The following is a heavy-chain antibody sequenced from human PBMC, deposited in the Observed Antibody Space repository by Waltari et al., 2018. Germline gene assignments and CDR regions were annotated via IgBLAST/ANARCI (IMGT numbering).Heavy chain of an antibody. J-gene: IGHJ6*03. V-gene: IGHV3-21*01. CDR1: GFTFSSYS. Sequence: EVQLVESGGGLVKPGGSLRLSCAASGFTFSSYSMNWVRQAPGKGLEWVSSISSSSSYIYYADSVKGRFTISRDNAKNSLYLQMNSLRAEDTAVYYCARDRPLTHYYYYYYMDVWGKGTTVTISS. CDR3: ARDRPLTHYYYYYYMDV. CDR2: ISSSSSYI.